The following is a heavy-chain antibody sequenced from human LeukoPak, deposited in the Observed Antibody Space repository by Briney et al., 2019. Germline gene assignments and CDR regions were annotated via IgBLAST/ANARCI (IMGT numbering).Heavy chain of an antibody. D-gene: IGHD6-19*01. CDR3: AKRLAMTGTYHFDY. CDR2: ISGTGGTT. J-gene: IGHJ4*02. V-gene: IGHV3-23*01. CDR1: GFTFSSYA. Sequence: HPGGSLRLSCAASGFTFSSYAMSWVRQAPGKGLEWVSRISGTGGTTFYADSVKGRFTISRGNSKNTLYLRMNNLRAEDTAVYYCAKRLAMTGTYHFDYWGQGTLVTVSS.